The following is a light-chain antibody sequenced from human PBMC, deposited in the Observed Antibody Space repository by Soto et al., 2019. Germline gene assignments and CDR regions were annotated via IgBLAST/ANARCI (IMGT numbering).Light chain of an antibody. CDR1: SSNIGAGYD. V-gene: IGLV1-40*01. CDR3: QSYDSSLSEV. J-gene: IGLJ1*01. CDR2: GNS. Sequence: VLTQPPSVSWAPGQRVTISCTGSSSNIGAGYDVHWYQQLPGTAPKLLIYGNSNRPSGVPDRFSGSKSGTSASLAITGLQAEDEADYYCQSYDSSLSEVFGTGTKGTVL.